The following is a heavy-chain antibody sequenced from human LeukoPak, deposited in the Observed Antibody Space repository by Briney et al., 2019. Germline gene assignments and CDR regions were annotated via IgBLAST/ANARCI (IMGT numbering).Heavy chain of an antibody. D-gene: IGHD6-13*01. CDR2: INSDATST. J-gene: IGHJ4*02. V-gene: IGHV3-74*01. Sequence: GGSLRLSCAASGFMLSSTWMHWVRQAPGKGLVWVSRINSDATSTSYADSVKGRFTISRDDAKNTMYLQMNSLRAEDTAMYYCVRGSPGYSSSWHAYWGQGTLVTVSS. CDR3: VRGSPGYSSSWHAY. CDR1: GFMLSSTW.